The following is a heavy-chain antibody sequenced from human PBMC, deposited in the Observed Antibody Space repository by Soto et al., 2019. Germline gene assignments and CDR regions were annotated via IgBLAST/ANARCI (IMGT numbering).Heavy chain of an antibody. Sequence: GGSLRLSCSASGFTFSNYAMTWVRQAPGKGLEWVSAISGSGGSTYYADSVKGRFTISRDNSKNTLYLQMNSLRAEDTAVYYCAKEMCSITSYPYYYYYGMDVWGQGTTVTVSS. D-gene: IGHD2-2*01. CDR2: ISGSGGST. V-gene: IGHV3-23*01. J-gene: IGHJ6*02. CDR3: AKEMCSITSYPYYYYYGMDV. CDR1: GFTFSNYA.